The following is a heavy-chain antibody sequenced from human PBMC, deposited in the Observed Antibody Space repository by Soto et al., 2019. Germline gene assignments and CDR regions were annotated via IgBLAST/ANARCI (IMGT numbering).Heavy chain of an antibody. CDR2: INHSGST. CDR3: ATGLRLGY. D-gene: IGHD3-3*01. CDR1: GGSFSGYY. Sequence: PSETLSLTCAVYGGSFSGYYWSWIRQPPGKGLEWVGEINHSGSTNYNPSLKSRVTISVDTSKNQFSLKLSSVTAADTAVYYCATGLRLGYWGQGTLVTVS. V-gene: IGHV4-34*01. J-gene: IGHJ4*02.